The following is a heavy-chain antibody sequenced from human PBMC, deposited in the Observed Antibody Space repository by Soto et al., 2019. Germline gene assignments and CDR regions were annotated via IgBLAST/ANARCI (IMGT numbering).Heavy chain of an antibody. CDR3: FASLYSSGWSAKAFDI. D-gene: IGHD6-19*01. CDR1: GFTFSSYA. Sequence: GGSLRLSCAASGFTFSSYAMHWVRQAPGKGLEWVAVISYDGSNKYYADSVKGRFTISRDNSKNTLYLQMNSLRAEDTAVYYCFASLYSSGWSAKAFDIWGQGTMVTVSS. J-gene: IGHJ3*02. V-gene: IGHV3-30-3*01. CDR2: ISYDGSNK.